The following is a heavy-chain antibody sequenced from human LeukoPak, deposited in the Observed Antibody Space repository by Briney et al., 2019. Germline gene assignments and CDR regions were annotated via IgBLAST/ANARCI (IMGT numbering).Heavy chain of an antibody. J-gene: IGHJ4*02. Sequence: GGSLRLSCEASGVTFSSYVMSWVRQAPGKGPEWVSGISGSGGGTYYADSVKGRFTISRDNSKNTLYLQMNSLRAEDTAVYYCAKDRIDYYDSSGYSYWGQGTLVTVSS. V-gene: IGHV3-23*01. CDR2: ISGSGGGT. D-gene: IGHD3-22*01. CDR3: AKDRIDYYDSSGYSY. CDR1: GVTFSSYV.